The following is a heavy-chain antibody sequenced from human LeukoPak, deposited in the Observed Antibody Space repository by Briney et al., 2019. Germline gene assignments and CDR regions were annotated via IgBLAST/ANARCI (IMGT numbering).Heavy chain of an antibody. CDR1: GITLSNYG. V-gene: IGHV3-23*01. D-gene: IGHD3-10*01. CDR2: ISERGGST. CDR3: AKRGIVIRAVIIIGFHKEAYYFDY. Sequence: GGSLRLSCVVSGITLSNYGMSWVRQAPGKGLEWVSGISERGGSTNYADSVKGRFIISRDTSKNTVYLQMNSLRVEDTAVYFCAKRGIVIRAVIIIGFHKEAYYFDYWGQGTLVTVSS. J-gene: IGHJ4*02.